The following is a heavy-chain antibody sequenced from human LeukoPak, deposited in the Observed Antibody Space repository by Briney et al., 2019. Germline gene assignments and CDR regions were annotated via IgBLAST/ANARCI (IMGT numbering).Heavy chain of an antibody. CDR2: TYYRSKWYN. J-gene: IGHJ4*02. D-gene: IGHD2-8*01. V-gene: IGHV6-1*01. CDR3: ARTGVYCTNGVCYLHFDY. CDR1: GDSVSSNSAA. Sequence: SQTLSLTCAISGDSVSSNSAAWNWIRRSPSRGLEWLGRTYYRSKWYNDYAVSVKSRITINPDTSKNQFSLQLNSVTPEDTAVYYCARTGVYCTNGVCYLHFDYWGQGTLVTVSS.